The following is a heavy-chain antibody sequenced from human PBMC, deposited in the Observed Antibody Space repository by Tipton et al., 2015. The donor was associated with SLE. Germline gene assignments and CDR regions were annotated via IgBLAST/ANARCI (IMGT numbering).Heavy chain of an antibody. CDR3: ARALWVDKDIAEVPPAIRVRAFDI. CDR1: NGSITSLYDY. V-gene: IGHV4-39*07. CDR2: LYYTGRI. D-gene: IGHD2-2*01. Sequence: TLSLTCTVSNGSITSLYDYWGWVRQPPGKGLEWIGVLYYTGRISSNPSLKSRVTISMDTSKNLFSLRLSSVTAADTAVYYCARALWVDKDIAEVPPAIRVRAFDIWGQGTMVTVSS. J-gene: IGHJ3*02.